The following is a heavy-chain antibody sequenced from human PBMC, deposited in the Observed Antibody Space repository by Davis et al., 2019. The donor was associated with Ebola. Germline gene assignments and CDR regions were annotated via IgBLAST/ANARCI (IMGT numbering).Heavy chain of an antibody. D-gene: IGHD1-1*01. V-gene: IGHV5-51*01. CDR1: GYSFTSYW. J-gene: IGHJ4*02. CDR3: ARSIQLWTPPPFDS. CDR2: IFPGDSDT. Sequence: GESLKISCKGSGYSFTSYWIGWVRQVPGKGLEWMGIIFPGDSDTRYGPSFQGQVTISADKSISTAYLQWSSLKASDTAMYYCARSIQLWTPPPFDSWGQGTLVTVSS.